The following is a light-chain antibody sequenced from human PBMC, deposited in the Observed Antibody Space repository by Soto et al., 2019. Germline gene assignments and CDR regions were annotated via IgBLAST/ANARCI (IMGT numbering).Light chain of an antibody. CDR1: RSNIGRST. J-gene: IGLJ3*02. CDR2: GNN. CDR3: ATWDDGLSAWV. Sequence: QSVLTQPPSASGTPGQRVTISCSGGRSNIGRSTVNWYQQLPGTAPKLLIYGNNQWPSGVPDRFSGSKSVTSASLAISGLQSEDEADYYCATWDDGLSAWVFGGGTKLTVL. V-gene: IGLV1-44*01.